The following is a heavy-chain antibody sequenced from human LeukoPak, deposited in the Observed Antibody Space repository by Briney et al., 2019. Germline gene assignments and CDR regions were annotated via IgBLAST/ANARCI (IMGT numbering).Heavy chain of an antibody. V-gene: IGHV1-18*01. D-gene: IGHD3-22*01. CDR3: ARGYYYDSSGYARGGFDY. J-gene: IGHJ4*02. CDR2: ISAYNGNT. CDR1: GYTFTSYG. Sequence: ASVKVSCKASGYTFTSYGISWVRQPPAQGHERMGWISAYNGNTNYDQTLQGRVTMTTDTSTSTAYMEVRSLRSDDTAVYYCARGYYYDSSGYARGGFDYWGQGTLVTVSS.